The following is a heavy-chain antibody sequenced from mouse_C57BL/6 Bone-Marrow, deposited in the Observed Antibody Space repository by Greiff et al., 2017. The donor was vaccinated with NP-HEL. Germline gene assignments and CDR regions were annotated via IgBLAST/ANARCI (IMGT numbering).Heavy chain of an antibody. J-gene: IGHJ2*01. Sequence: VQGVESGAELAKPGASVKLSCKASGYTFTSYWMHWVKQRPGQGLEWIGYINPSSGYTKSNQKFKDKATLTADKSSSTAYMQLSSLTYEDSAVYYCARENTTVVRDFDYWGQGTTLTVSS. CDR1: GYTFTSYW. V-gene: IGHV1-7*01. CDR3: ARENTTVVRDFDY. CDR2: INPSSGYT. D-gene: IGHD1-1*01.